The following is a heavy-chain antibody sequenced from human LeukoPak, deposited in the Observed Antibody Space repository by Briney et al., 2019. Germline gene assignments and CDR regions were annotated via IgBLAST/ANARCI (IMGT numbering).Heavy chain of an antibody. CDR2: ISYDGSNK. V-gene: IGHV3-30*04. CDR3: ANGRVYDY. J-gene: IGHJ4*02. D-gene: IGHD2-8*01. Sequence: GGSLRLSCAASGFTFSSYAMHWVRQAPGKGLEWVAVISYDGSNKYYADSVKGRFTISRDNSKNTLYLQMNSLRAEDTAVYYCANGRVYDYWGREPWSPSPQ. CDR1: GFTFSSYA.